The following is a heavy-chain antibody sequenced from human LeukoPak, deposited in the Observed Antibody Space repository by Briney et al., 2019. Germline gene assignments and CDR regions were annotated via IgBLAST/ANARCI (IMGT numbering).Heavy chain of an antibody. J-gene: IGHJ5*02. D-gene: IGHD3-3*01. Sequence: SETLSLTCAVYGGSFSGYYWSWIRQPPGKGLEWIGEINHSGSTNYNPSLKSRVTISVDASKNQFSLRLNSVTAADTAVYYCARDSGGSGYLWFDPWGQGTLVTVSS. CDR1: GGSFSGYY. V-gene: IGHV4-34*01. CDR3: ARDSGGSGYLWFDP. CDR2: INHSGST.